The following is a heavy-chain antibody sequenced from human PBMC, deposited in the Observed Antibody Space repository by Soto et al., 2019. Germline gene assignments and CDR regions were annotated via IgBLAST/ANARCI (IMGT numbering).Heavy chain of an antibody. CDR3: ARDPYCSGGTCYPNDY. CDR2: IQQDGSEK. Sequence: EVQLMESGGGLVQPGGSLRLSCAASGFTFSRYWMTWVRQAPGKGLEWVATIQQDGSEKYYVDSVKGRFTISRDNTKNSVYLQMNSLRAEDTAVYFCARDPYCSGGTCYPNDYWGQGTLVTVSS. D-gene: IGHD2-15*01. CDR1: GFTFSRYW. V-gene: IGHV3-7*01. J-gene: IGHJ4*02.